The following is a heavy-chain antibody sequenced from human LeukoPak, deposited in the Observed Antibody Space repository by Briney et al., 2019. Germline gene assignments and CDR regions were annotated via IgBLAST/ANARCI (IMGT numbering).Heavy chain of an antibody. Sequence: PSETLSLTCTVSGVSLKDYFWSWIRQPPGKGLEWIGYIYYSGSTSYNPSLKSRVIISLDTSKNQFSLNLSAVTTADTAVYYCAREWDYMDVWGKGTTVTISS. V-gene: IGHV4-59*01. CDR1: GVSLKDYF. J-gene: IGHJ6*03. D-gene: IGHD1-26*01. CDR2: IYYSGST. CDR3: AREWDYMDV.